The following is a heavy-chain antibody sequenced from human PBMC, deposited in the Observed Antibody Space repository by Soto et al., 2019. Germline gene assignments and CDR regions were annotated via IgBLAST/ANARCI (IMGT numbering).Heavy chain of an antibody. CDR2: IIPIFGTA. V-gene: IGHV1-69*13. Sequence: ASVKVSCKASGGTFSSYAISWVRQAPGQGLEWMGGIIPIFGTANYAQKFQGRVTITADESTSTAYMELSSLRSEDTAVYYCARPDREMATISPNFDYWGQGTLVTVS. J-gene: IGHJ4*02. CDR3: ARPDREMATISPNFDY. D-gene: IGHD5-12*01. CDR1: GGTFSSYA.